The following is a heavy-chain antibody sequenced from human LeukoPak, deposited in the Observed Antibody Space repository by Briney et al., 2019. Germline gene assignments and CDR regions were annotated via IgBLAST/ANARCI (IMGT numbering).Heavy chain of an antibody. D-gene: IGHD3-3*01. V-gene: IGHV3-30*01. CDR1: GFTFSSYA. CDR2: ISYDGSNK. J-gene: IGHJ4*02. CDR3: ARDETYYDFWSGYCLDY. Sequence: GRSLRLSCAASGFTFSSYAMHWVRQAPGKGLEWVAVISYDGSNKYYADSVKGRFTISRDNSKNMLYLQMNSLRAEDTAVYYCARDETYYDFWSGYCLDYWGQGTLVTVSS.